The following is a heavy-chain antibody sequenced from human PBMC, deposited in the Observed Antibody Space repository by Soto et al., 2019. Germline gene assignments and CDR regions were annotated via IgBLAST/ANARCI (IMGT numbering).Heavy chain of an antibody. CDR1: GFTFSDYY. Sequence: GGSLRLSCAASGFTFSDYYMSWIRQAPGKGLEWVSYISGSSSYTNYADSVKGRFTISRDNAKNSLYLQMNSLRAEDTAVYYCARDPNIAARSSWFDPWGQGTLVTVSS. CDR2: ISGSSSYT. D-gene: IGHD6-6*01. J-gene: IGHJ5*02. CDR3: ARDPNIAARSSWFDP. V-gene: IGHV3-11*06.